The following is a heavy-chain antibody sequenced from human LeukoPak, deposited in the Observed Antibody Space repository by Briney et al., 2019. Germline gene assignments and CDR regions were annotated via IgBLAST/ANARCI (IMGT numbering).Heavy chain of an antibody. J-gene: IGHJ4*02. CDR3: AKDPVLPLKLDY. CDR1: GFTFSSYA. V-gene: IGHV3-23*01. Sequence: GGSLRLSCAASGFTFSSYAMSWVRQAPGKGLEWVSAISGSGGSTYYADSVKGRFTISRDNSKNTLYLQMNSLRAEDMAVYYCAKDPVLPLKLDYWGQGTLVTVSS. CDR2: ISGSGGST.